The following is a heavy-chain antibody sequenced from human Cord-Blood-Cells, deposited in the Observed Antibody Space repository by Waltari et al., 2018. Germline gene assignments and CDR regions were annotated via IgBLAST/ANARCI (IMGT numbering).Heavy chain of an antibody. Sequence: VQLVQYGAEVKKRGASVMVSCKASGYTFTSYAMHCVRQAPGQRHEWMGWINAGNGNTKYSQKFQGRVTITSDTSAITAYMELSSLRSEDTAVYYCARDPLGRSYWYFDLWGRGTLVTVSS. CDR2: INAGNGNT. V-gene: IGHV1-3*01. D-gene: IGHD7-27*01. CDR1: GYTFTSYA. J-gene: IGHJ2*01. CDR3: ARDPLGRSYWYFDL.